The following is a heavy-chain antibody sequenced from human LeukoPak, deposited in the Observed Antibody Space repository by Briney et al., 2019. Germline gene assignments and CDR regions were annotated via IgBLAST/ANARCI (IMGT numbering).Heavy chain of an antibody. D-gene: IGHD5-18*01. V-gene: IGHV3-21*01. CDR2: ISGSGGDT. Sequence: PGGSLRLSCAASGFTFSSYGMHWVRQAPGKGPEWVSAISGSGGDTYYADSVKGRFTISRDNAKNSLYLHMNSLRAEDTAVYYCARGYSYGFPYWGQGTLVTVSS. CDR1: GFTFSSYG. J-gene: IGHJ4*02. CDR3: ARGYSYGFPY.